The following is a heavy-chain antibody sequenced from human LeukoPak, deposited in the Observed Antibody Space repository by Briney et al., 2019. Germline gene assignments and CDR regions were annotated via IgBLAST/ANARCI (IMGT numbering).Heavy chain of an antibody. CDR2: ISHSGST. CDR3: ARGGIAVAGYYHFYYMDV. D-gene: IGHD6-19*01. V-gene: IGHV4-4*02. Sequence: SGTLSLTCAVSGGSISSSDWWSWVRQPPGKGLEWIGEISHSGSTNYNPSLRGRLRMSVDKSKNQSSLNLSSVTAADTAVYYCARGGIAVAGYYHFYYMDVWGKGTTVTVSS. J-gene: IGHJ6*03. CDR1: GGSISSSDW.